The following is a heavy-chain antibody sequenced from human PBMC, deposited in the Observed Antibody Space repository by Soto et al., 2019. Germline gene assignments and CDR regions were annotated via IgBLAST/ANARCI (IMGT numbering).Heavy chain of an antibody. J-gene: IGHJ6*02. CDR3: AREEYYYYGMDV. V-gene: IGHV4-4*07. CDR2: IYSSGST. Sequence: SDTMSVTCPVSDGSISGYYLSWIRQTAGKGLEWIGRIYSSGSTNCNPSLRSRVTMSVDTSKNHFSLKVNSVTAADTAVYYCAREEYYYYGMDVWGQGTTVTVSS. CDR1: DGSISGYY.